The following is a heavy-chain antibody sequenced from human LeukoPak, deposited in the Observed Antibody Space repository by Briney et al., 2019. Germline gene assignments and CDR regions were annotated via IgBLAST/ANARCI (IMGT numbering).Heavy chain of an antibody. D-gene: IGHD6-19*01. CDR1: GGTFSSYA. CDR3: ARDTPYSSGWYR. Sequence: ASVKVSCKASGGTFSSYAISWVRQAPGQGLEWMGWINPNSGGTNYAQKFQGRVTMTRDTSISTAYMELSRLRSDDTAVYYCARDTPYSSGWYRWGQGTLVTVSS. V-gene: IGHV1-2*02. J-gene: IGHJ5*02. CDR2: INPNSGGT.